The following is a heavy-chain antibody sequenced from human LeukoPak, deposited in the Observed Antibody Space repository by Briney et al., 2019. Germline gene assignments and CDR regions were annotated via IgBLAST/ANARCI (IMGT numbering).Heavy chain of an antibody. V-gene: IGHV3-23*01. D-gene: IGHD3-22*01. CDR2: ISGSGFST. CDR1: GFTFINHA. CDR3: AREPAYTYYDSAGGPFDY. Sequence: GGSLRLSCAASGFTFINHAMNWVRQAPGEGLEWVSAISGSGFSTYYAASVRGRLTISRDNSKNTLYLQMNSLRAEDTAVFYCAREPAYTYYDSAGGPFDYWGQGTLVTVSS. J-gene: IGHJ4*02.